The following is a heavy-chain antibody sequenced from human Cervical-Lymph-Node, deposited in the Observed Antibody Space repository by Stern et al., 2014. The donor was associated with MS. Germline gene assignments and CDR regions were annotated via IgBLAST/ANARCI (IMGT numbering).Heavy chain of an antibody. D-gene: IGHD2-8*01. J-gene: IGHJ4*02. V-gene: IGHV3-30-3*01. CDR1: GFTVSSHV. CDR3: VREDGDFDY. CDR2: ICHDENNN. Sequence: MQLVDSGGGVVQPGGSLRLSCAASGFTVSSHVLHLVRQAPGQGVEWEAVICHDENNNSNADSLKGRFTISRDNSNNTLSLQMNSLRAEDTAVYYCVREDGDFDYWGQGTLVTVSA.